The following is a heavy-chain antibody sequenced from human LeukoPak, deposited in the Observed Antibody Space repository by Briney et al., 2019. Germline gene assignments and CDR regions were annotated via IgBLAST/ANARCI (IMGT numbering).Heavy chain of an antibody. J-gene: IGHJ6*03. CDR3: ARTDLNYYMDV. CDR1: GFTFSDYY. Sequence: GGSLRLSCAASGFTFSDYYMTWIRQAPGEGLEWVSYISSTGSTTYYADSVKGRFTISKDNARKSLYLQMNSLRADDTAVYYCARTDLNYYMDVWGKGTTVTVSS. CDR2: ISSTGSTT. V-gene: IGHV3-11*04.